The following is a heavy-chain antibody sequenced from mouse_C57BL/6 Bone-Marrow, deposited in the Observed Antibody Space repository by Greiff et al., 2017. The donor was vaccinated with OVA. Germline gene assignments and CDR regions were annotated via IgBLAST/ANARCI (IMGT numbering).Heavy chain of an antibody. CDR3: ARDGYYFYWYFDV. CDR2: IYPRSGNT. CDR1: GYTFTSYG. D-gene: IGHD2-3*01. J-gene: IGHJ1*03. Sequence: QVQLQQSGAELARPGASVKLSCKASGYTFTSYGISWVKQRTGQGLEWIGEIYPRSGNTYYNEKFKGKATLTADKSSSTAYMELRSLTSEDSAVYFCARDGYYFYWYFDVGGTGTTVTVSS. V-gene: IGHV1-81*01.